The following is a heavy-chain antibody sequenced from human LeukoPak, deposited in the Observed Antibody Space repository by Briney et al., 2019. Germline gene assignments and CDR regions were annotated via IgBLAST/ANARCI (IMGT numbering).Heavy chain of an antibody. CDR1: GYTSTSYY. V-gene: IGHV1-46*03. Sequence: ASVKVSCKASGYTSTSYYMHWVRQAPGQGLEWMGIINPSGGSTSYAQKFQGRVTMTRDTSTSTVYMELSSLRSEDTAVYYCASYYGSGSYPYYYYYYMDVWGKGTTVTVSS. CDR2: INPSGGST. D-gene: IGHD3-10*01. J-gene: IGHJ6*03. CDR3: ASYYGSGSYPYYYYYYMDV.